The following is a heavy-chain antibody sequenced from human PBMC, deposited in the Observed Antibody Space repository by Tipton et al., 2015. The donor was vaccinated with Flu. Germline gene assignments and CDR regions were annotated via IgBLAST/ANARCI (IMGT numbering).Heavy chain of an antibody. J-gene: IGHJ6*02. CDR3: ARVRVRPDPYYYGMDV. V-gene: IGHV1-2*02. Sequence: QLVQSGAEVKKPGASVKVSCKASGYTFTGYYLHWVRQAPGQGLEWMGWINPNSGGTNYAQKFQGRVTMTRDTSISTAYMELSRLRSDDTAVYYCARVRVRPDPYYYGMDVWGQGTTVTVSS. CDR2: INPNSGGT. D-gene: IGHD4/OR15-4a*01. CDR1: GYTFTGYY.